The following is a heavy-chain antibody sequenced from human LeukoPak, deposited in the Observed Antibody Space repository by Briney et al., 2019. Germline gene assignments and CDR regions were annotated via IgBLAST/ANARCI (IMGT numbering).Heavy chain of an antibody. CDR3: ARGGPIGAY. D-gene: IGHD3-10*01. Sequence: GGSLTLSCAVSGFTLSDHWMHWVRQPPGNGVGWVANIRQQASEKYSVHAVKCRFTISRENAKCSLYLQMNRLRDEDTAVDFGARGGPIGAYWGQGALVTVFS. CDR2: IRQQASEK. J-gene: IGHJ4*02. CDR1: GFTLSDHW. V-gene: IGHV3-7*04.